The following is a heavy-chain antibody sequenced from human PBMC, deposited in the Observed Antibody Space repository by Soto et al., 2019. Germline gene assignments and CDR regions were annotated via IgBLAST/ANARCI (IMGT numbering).Heavy chain of an antibody. V-gene: IGHV1-8*01. Sequence: QAQLVQSGAEVKKPGASVKVSCKASGYTFITYDINWVRQAPGQGLEWMGWVNPHSGETEFAQKFQGRLTMTTNTSINTAYMELSNLRSEDTAMYYCARAEAWNCIYGFDPWGRGTMVTVAS. CDR2: VNPHSGET. D-gene: IGHD1-7*01. J-gene: IGHJ5*02. CDR1: GYTFITYD. CDR3: ARAEAWNCIYGFDP.